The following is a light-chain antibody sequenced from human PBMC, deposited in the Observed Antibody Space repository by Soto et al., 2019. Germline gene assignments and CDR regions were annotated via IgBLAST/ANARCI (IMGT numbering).Light chain of an antibody. CDR1: QSISNY. Sequence: EIPMTLNPTSLSGSVGARVTITCRASQSISNYLAWYQQKPGKVPKLLIYVASTLQSGVPSRFSGSGSGTDFTLTISSLQPEDVATYYCQKYASLPLPFGGGTMVDIK. J-gene: IGKJ4*02. V-gene: IGKV1-27*01. CDR2: VAS. CDR3: QKYASLPLP.